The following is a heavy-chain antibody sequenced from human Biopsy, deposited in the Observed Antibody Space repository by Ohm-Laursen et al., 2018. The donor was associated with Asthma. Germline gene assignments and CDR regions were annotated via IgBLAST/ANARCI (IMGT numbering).Heavy chain of an antibody. CDR2: ISYDGSNK. CDR3: AKAERYFDWYWFDP. J-gene: IGHJ5*02. V-gene: IGHV3-30-3*01. D-gene: IGHD3-9*01. Sequence: SLRLSCAAPGFTFSSYAMHWVRQAPGKGLEWVAVISYDGSNKYYADSVKGRFTISRDNSKSTLYLQMNSLRAEDTAVYYCAKAERYFDWYWFDPWGQGTLVTVSS. CDR1: GFTFSSYA.